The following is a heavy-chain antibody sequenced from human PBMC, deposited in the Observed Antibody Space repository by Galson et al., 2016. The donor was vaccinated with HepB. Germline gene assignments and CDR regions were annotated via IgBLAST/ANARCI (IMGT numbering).Heavy chain of an antibody. J-gene: IGHJ4*02. D-gene: IGHD6-13*01. Sequence: SETLSLTCSVSGASVSGNSFYWAWIRQPPGKGLEWIGSIYYSGRTYNNPSLKSRVTMSVDTSKNYFSLKLTSVTAADTAVYYCASQTITAAGDYWGQGTLVTVSS. CDR2: IYYSGRT. V-gene: IGHV4-39*02. CDR3: ASQTITAAGDY. CDR1: GASVSGNSFY.